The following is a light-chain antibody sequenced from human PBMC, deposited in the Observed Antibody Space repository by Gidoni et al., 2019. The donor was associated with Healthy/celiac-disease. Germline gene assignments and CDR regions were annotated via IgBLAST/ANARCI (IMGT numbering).Light chain of an antibody. Sequence: DIQMNQSPYSLSASVGDRVTITCRASQSISSYLNWYQQKPGKAPKLLIYAASSLQSGVPSRFSGSGSGTDFTLTISSLQPDDFATYYCQQSYSTPWTFGQGTKVEIK. CDR2: AAS. CDR1: QSISSY. V-gene: IGKV1-39*01. J-gene: IGKJ1*01. CDR3: QQSYSTPWT.